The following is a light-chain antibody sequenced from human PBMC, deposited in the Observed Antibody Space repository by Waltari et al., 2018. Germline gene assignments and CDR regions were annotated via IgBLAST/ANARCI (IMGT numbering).Light chain of an antibody. CDR1: SANTGSTY. CDR3: AAWDDSLSGVL. J-gene: IGLJ2*01. V-gene: IGLV1-47*01. CDR2: RDN. Sequence: QPVLTQPPSASGTPGQRVPISCSGTSANTGSTYVSWYQQLPGTTPKLLIYRDNQRPSGVPDRFSGSKSGTSASLAISRLRSEDQADYYCAAWDDSLSGVLFGGGTQLTVL.